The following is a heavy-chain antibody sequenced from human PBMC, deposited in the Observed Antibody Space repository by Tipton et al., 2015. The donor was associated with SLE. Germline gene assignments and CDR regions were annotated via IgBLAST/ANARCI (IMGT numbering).Heavy chain of an antibody. D-gene: IGHD6-13*01. J-gene: IGHJ4*02. CDR3: ARDLALYSSSLGD. V-gene: IGHV1-69*01. CDR2: IIPIFGTA. Sequence: SCAASGFTFSSYAISWVRQAPGQGLEWMGGIIPIFGTANYAQKFQGRVTITADESTSTAYMELSSLRSEDTAVYYCARDLALYSSSLGDWGQGTLVTVSS. CDR1: GFTFSSYA.